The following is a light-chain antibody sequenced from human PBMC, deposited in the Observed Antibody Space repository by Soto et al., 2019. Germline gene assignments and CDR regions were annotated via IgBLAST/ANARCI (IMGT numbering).Light chain of an antibody. V-gene: IGLV2-23*01. CDR3: CSYAGSTTLI. CDR1: SSDVGSYNH. J-gene: IGLJ2*01. CDR2: EGS. Sequence: HSALTQPASVSGSPGQSITIFCTGTSSDVGSYNHVSWYQQHPGEAPKVIIYEGSKRPSGVSGRFSGSKSGNTASLAISGLQAEDEADYYCCSYAGSTTLIFGGGTKLTVL.